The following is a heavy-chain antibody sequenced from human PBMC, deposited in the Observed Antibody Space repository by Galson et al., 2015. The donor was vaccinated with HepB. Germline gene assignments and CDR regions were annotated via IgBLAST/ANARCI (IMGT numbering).Heavy chain of an antibody. D-gene: IGHD6-13*01. J-gene: IGHJ4*02. Sequence: SVKVSCKASGGTISSSSITWVRQAPGQGLEWMGGIIPLSGSRNYAPKFQGRVTIAADKSTNTVYIELSGLTSEDTAVFYCAGSKSSSWEVLDFWGQGTLITVSS. CDR1: GGTISSSS. CDR2: IIPLSGSR. CDR3: AGSKSSSWEVLDF. V-gene: IGHV1-69*06.